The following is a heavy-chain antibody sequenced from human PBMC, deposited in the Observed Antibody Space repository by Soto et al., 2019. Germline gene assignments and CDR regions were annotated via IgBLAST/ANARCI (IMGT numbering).Heavy chain of an antibody. CDR2: IFSNDEK. CDR1: GFSLSNARMG. Sequence: QVTLKESGPVLVKPTETLTLTCTVSGFSLSNARMGVSWIRQPPGKALEWLAHIFSNDEKSYSTSLKSRLTISKDTSKSQVVLTMTNMDPVDTATYYCARILRDGPDYRYFDLWGRGTLVTVSS. J-gene: IGHJ2*01. V-gene: IGHV2-26*01. D-gene: IGHD4-17*01. CDR3: ARILRDGPDYRYFDL.